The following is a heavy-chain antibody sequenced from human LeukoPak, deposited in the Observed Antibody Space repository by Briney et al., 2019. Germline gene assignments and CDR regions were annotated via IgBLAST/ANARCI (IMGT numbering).Heavy chain of an antibody. J-gene: IGHJ3*02. V-gene: IGHV4-39*07. Sequence: SETLSLTCTASGGSLSSGDYYCNWLRQPPGKGLEWIGTMHNNGNNYYSASLQSRVTISRDTSKNQFSLQLSSVTAAGTAVYFCGRRHYGVGFEIWGQGTKVTVSS. CDR3: GRRHYGVGFEI. D-gene: IGHD2-8*01. CDR2: MHNNGNN. CDR1: GGSLSSGDYY.